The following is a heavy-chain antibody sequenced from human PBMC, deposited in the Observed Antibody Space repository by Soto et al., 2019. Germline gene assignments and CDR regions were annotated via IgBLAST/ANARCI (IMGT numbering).Heavy chain of an antibody. D-gene: IGHD6-19*01. CDR1: GFTFDVYA. CDR2: ISWNSGSI. V-gene: IGHV3-9*01. CDR3: AKDMGKGYSSGWYGDY. Sequence: EVQLVESGGGLVQPGRSLRLSCAASGFTFDVYAMHWVRQAPGKGLEWVSGISWNSGSIGYTDSVKGRFTISRDNAKNSLYLQMNSLRAEDTALYYCAKDMGKGYSSGWYGDYWGQGTLVTVSS. J-gene: IGHJ4*02.